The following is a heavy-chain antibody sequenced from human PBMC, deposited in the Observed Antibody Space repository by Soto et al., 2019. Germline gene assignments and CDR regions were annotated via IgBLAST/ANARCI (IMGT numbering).Heavy chain of an antibody. CDR1: GGSISSYY. Sequence: SETLSLTCTVSGGSISSYYWSWIRQPPGKGLEWIGYIYYSGSTNYNPSLKSRVTISVDTSKNQFSLKLSSVTAADTAVYYCARSRVGGVIVPLDYWGQGTLVTVSS. CDR2: IYYSGST. CDR3: ARSRVGGVIVPLDY. J-gene: IGHJ4*02. D-gene: IGHD3-16*02. V-gene: IGHV4-59*01.